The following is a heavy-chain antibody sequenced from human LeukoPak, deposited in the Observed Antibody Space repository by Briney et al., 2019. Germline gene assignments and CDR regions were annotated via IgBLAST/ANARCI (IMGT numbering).Heavy chain of an antibody. CDR3: ARGGTPVQLERGAWFDP. CDR2: IIPIFGTA. D-gene: IGHD1-1*01. V-gene: IGHV1-69*05. CDR1: GGTFSSYA. Sequence: SVKVSCKASGGTFSSYAISWVRQAPGQGLEWMGRIIPIFGTANYAQKFQGRVTITTDESTSTAYMELSSLRSEDTAVYYCARGGTPVQLERGAWFDPWGLGTLVTVSS. J-gene: IGHJ5*02.